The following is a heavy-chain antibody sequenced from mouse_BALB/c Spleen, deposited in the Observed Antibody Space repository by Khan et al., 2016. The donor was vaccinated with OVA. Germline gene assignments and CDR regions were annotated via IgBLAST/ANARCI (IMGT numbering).Heavy chain of an antibody. D-gene: IGHD1-1*02. CDR2: IRTNYGDA. J-gene: IGHJ3*01. Sequence: QVQLQQSGAELVRPGVSVKLSCTASGYTLTDYDMYGVKQRHAKSLVRIGVIRTNYGDADYNQKFQGKASMTVDRSSSKVYMELARMTSEDSAIYSCVRGGKFAYWGQGTLVTVSA. V-gene: IGHV1S137*01. CDR3: VRGGKFAY. CDR1: GYTLTDYD.